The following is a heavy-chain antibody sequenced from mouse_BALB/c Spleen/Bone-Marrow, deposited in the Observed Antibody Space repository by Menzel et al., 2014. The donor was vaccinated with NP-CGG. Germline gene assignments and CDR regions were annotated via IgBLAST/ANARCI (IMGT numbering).Heavy chain of an antibody. CDR3: ARLGYYGAMDY. V-gene: IGHV4-1*02. CDR1: GFDFSRYW. Sequence: DVMLVESGGGLVQPGGSLKLSCAASGFDFSRYWMSWVRQAPGKGLEWIGEINPDSSTISYTPSLKDKFIISRDNAKNTLYLQMSKVRSEDTALYYCARLGYYGAMDYWGQGTSVTVSP. J-gene: IGHJ4*01. D-gene: IGHD1-1*01. CDR2: INPDSSTI.